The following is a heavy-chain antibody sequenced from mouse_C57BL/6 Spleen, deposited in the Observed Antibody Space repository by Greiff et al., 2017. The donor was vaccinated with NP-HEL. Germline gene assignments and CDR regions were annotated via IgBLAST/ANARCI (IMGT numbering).Heavy chain of an antibody. D-gene: IGHD2-1*01. V-gene: IGHV1-52*01. Sequence: VQLQQSGAELVRPGSSVKLSCKASGYTFTSYWMHWVKQRPIQGLEWIGNIDPSDSETHYNQKFKDKATLTVDKSSSTAYMQLSSLTYEDSAVYYCARNYGNYDWYFDVWGTGTTVTVSS. CDR3: ARNYGNYDWYFDV. CDR2: IDPSDSET. CDR1: GYTFTSYW. J-gene: IGHJ1*03.